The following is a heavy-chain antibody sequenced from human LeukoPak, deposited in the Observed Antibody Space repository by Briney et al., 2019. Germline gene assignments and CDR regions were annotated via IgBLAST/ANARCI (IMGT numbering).Heavy chain of an antibody. CDR3: ARFYWRVAATPFDY. J-gene: IGHJ4*02. V-gene: IGHV3-11*04. CDR2: ISSSGSTI. CDR1: GFTFSDYY. D-gene: IGHD2-15*01. Sequence: PGGSLRLSCAASGFTFSDYYVSWIRQAPGKGLEWVSYISSSGSTIYYADSVKGRFTISRDNAKNSLYLQMNSLRAEDTAVYYCARFYWRVAATPFDYWGQGTLVTVSS.